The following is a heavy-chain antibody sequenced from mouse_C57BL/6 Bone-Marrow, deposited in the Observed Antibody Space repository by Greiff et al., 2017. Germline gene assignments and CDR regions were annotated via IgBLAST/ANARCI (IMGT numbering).Heavy chain of an antibody. J-gene: IGHJ2*01. CDR1: GYAFSSSW. CDR2: IYPGDGDT. CDR3: ARCNVYDFDY. V-gene: IGHV1-82*01. Sequence: VQLQQSGPELVKPGASVKISCKASGYAFSSSWMNWVKQRPGKGLEWIGRIYPGDGDTNYNGKFKGKATMTAAKSSSTAYMQLSSLTSKDSAVYFCARCNVYDFDYWGQGTTLTVSS. D-gene: IGHD2-14*01.